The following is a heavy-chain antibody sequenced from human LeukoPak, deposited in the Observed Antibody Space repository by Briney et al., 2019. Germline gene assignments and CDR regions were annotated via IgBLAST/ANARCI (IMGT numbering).Heavy chain of an antibody. D-gene: IGHD3-22*01. CDR1: GGTVSSYA. Sequence: SSVNVSCKPSGGTVSSYAISWVGQAPGQGLEGMGGIIPIFGTANYAQKSQGRATITTAEPTSTAYMELSSLRSEDTAVYSCARDYYDSSGYYTWGQGTLVTASS. V-gene: IGHV1-69*05. J-gene: IGHJ5*02. CDR2: IIPIFGTA. CDR3: ARDYYDSSGYYT.